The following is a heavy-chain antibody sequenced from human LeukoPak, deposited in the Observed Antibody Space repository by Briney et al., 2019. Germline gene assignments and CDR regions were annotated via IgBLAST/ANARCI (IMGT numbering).Heavy chain of an antibody. D-gene: IGHD6-19*01. V-gene: IGHV3-23*01. CDR3: AKGAGQWLVPSEYFQY. CDR2: ISSGGHST. Sequence: GGSLRLSCAASGFTFSSYSLTWVRQAPGKGLEWVSSISSGGHSTYYAGSVKGRFTISRDNSKNTLYLQMNSLRAEDTAVYYCAKGAGQWLVPSEYFQYWGQGTLVTVSS. J-gene: IGHJ1*01. CDR1: GFTFSSYS.